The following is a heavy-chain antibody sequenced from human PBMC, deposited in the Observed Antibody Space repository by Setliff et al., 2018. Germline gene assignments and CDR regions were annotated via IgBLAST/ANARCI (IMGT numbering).Heavy chain of an antibody. J-gene: IGHJ6*02. CDR3: ASYGSWYERAYYYGKDV. CDR2: IYSGGST. D-gene: IGHD6-13*01. CDR1: GFTFYNSA. V-gene: IGHV3-53*01. Sequence: GGSLRLSCAASGFTFYNSAMSWVRQAPGKGLEWVSVIYSGGSTYYADSVKGRFTISRDNSKNTLYLQMNSLRAEDTAVYYCASYGSWYERAYYYGKDVWGQGTTVTVSS.